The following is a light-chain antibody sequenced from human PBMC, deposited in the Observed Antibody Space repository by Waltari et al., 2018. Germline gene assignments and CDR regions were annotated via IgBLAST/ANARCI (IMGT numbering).Light chain of an antibody. Sequence: DIQMTQSPSTLSASVGDRVIITCRASQSISSWLAWYQQKPGKAPKLLIYDASSLESGVPSRFSGSGSGTEFTLTISSLQPDDFATYYCQQYNSYSSTFGPGTKVDIK. CDR2: DAS. CDR1: QSISSW. V-gene: IGKV1-5*01. CDR3: QQYNSYSST. J-gene: IGKJ3*01.